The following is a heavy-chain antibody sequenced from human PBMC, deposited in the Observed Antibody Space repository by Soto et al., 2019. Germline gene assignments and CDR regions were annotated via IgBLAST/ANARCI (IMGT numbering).Heavy chain of an antibody. CDR2: INAANGNT. Sequence: GASVKVSCKASGYTFTSYTMHWVRQAPGQRLEWMGWINAANGNTKYSLKFQGRVTITRDTSASIAYMELSSLRSEDTAVFYCARDSASRPSSFDSWGQGTLVTVSS. CDR3: ARDSASRPSSFDS. CDR1: GYTFTSYT. V-gene: IGHV1-3*01. D-gene: IGHD6-6*01. J-gene: IGHJ4*02.